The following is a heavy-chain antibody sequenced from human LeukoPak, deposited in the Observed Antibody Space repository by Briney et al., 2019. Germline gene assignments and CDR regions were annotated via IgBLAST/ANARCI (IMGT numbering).Heavy chain of an antibody. J-gene: IGHJ6*03. D-gene: IGHD1-26*01. CDR3: ARDRGGRLNYYYMDV. CDR2: INPNSGAT. V-gene: IGHV1-2*02. CDR1: GYTFTDFY. Sequence: ASVKVSCKASGYTFTDFYIHWVRQAPGQGLEWMGWINPNSGATNYAQKFQGRVTMTSDTSISTASMELTRLKSDDTAMYSCARDRGGRLNYYYMDVWGKGTTVTVSS.